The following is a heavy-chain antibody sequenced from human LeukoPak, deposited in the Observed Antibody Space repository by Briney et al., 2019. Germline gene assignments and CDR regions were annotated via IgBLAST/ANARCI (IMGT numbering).Heavy chain of an antibody. CDR3: ARLAAAGTEPFDL. J-gene: IGHJ2*01. CDR2: INHSGST. D-gene: IGHD6-13*01. CDR1: GGSFSGYY. V-gene: IGHV4-34*01. Sequence: PSETLSLTCAVYGGSFSGYYWSWIRQPPGKGLEWIGEINHSGSTNYNPSLKSRVTISVDTSKNQFSLKLSSVTAADTAVYYCARLAAAGTEPFDLWGRGTLVTVSS.